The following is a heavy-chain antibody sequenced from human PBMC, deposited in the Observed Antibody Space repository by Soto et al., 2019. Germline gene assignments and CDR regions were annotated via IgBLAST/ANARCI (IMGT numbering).Heavy chain of an antibody. CDR2: INPSGGIT. CDR3: ARGISTTRYYYYGLDV. CDR1: GYTLTSYY. J-gene: IGHJ6*02. V-gene: IGHV1-46*01. D-gene: IGHD2-2*01. Sequence: ASVKVSCKASGYTLTSYYLHWVRQAPGQGPEWTGIINPSGGITNDAQKFQDRVTMTSDTSTSTVYMELSSLRSEDTAVYYCARGISTTRYYYYGLDVWGQGTTVTVSS.